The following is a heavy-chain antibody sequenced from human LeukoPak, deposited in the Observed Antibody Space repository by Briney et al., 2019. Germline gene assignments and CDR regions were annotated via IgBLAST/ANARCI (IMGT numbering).Heavy chain of an antibody. CDR1: GFTFATYW. V-gene: IGHV3-7*01. Sequence: GGSLRLSCAASGFTFATYWMTWVRQAPGKGLEWVANIRQDGSEKQYVDSVKGRFTISRDNAKNSLNLQMNSLRAEDTAVYFCARDPYYSETSGYEFGAFDIWGQGTKVTVSS. CDR3: ARDPYYSETSGYEFGAFDI. J-gene: IGHJ3*02. CDR2: IRQDGSEK. D-gene: IGHD3-22*01.